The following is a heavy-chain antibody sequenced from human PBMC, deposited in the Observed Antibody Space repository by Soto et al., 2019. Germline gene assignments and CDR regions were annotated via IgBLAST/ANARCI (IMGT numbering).Heavy chain of an antibody. J-gene: IGHJ4*02. CDR3: AKVKYDSSGYYRNFDY. D-gene: IGHD3-22*01. V-gene: IGHV1-69*13. Sequence: GASVKVSCKASGGTFSSYAISWVRQAPGQGLEWVGGIIPRFGTANYAQKLQGRVTITADESTSTAYMELSSLRSEDTAMYYCAKVKYDSSGYYRNFDYWGQGTLVTVSS. CDR1: GGTFSSYA. CDR2: IIPRFGTA.